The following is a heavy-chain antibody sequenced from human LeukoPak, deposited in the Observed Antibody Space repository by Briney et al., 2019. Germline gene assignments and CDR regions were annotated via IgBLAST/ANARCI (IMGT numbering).Heavy chain of an antibody. CDR2: IYYSGST. Sequence: ASETLSLTCTVSGXSISTYYGSWIRQPPGKALEWIGYIYYSGSTNYNPSLKSRVTISVDTSKNQFSLKLRSVTAADTAVYYCASVDRGVFDIWGQGTMVTVSS. D-gene: IGHD5-12*01. CDR1: GXSISTYY. V-gene: IGHV4-59*01. J-gene: IGHJ3*02. CDR3: ASVDRGVFDI.